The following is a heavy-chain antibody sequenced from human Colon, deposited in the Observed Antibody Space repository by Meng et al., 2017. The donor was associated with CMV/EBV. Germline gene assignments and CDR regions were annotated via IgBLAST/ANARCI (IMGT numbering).Heavy chain of an antibody. CDR1: GYTFTGYF. CDR2: INPNSGGT. CDR3: ATVSGGDFDY. Sequence: QVQLVQSGDEVKKPGASVKVSCKASGYTFTGYFMYWVRQAPGQGLEWMGSINPNSGGTNYAQKFQGRVTMTRDTSINTAYMELSRLRSDDTAVYYCATVSGGDFDYWGQGTLVTVSS. J-gene: IGHJ4*02. V-gene: IGHV1-2*02. D-gene: IGHD1-26*01.